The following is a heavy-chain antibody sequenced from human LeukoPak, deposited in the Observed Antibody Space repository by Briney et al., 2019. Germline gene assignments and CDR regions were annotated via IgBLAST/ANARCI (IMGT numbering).Heavy chain of an antibody. CDR1: GFTFSSYW. CDR3: ARVRGSPPEEIDY. CDR2: INRDGSST. J-gene: IGHJ4*02. D-gene: IGHD3-10*01. V-gene: IGHV3-74*01. Sequence: GGSLRLSCAASGFTFSSYWMHWVRQAPGKGLVWVSRINRDGSSTIYADSVKGRFSISRDNTKNILYLQMNSLRAGDTAIYYCARVRGSPPEEIDYWGQGTLVTVSS.